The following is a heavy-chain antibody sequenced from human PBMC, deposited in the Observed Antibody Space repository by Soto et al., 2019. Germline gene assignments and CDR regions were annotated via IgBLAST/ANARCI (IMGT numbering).Heavy chain of an antibody. J-gene: IGHJ5*02. D-gene: IGHD2-15*01. CDR2: IYHSGSS. CDR1: GGSISSDY. V-gene: IGHV4-59*08. CDR3: ARQRSVVVTPWLFDP. Sequence: SETLSLTCTVSGGSISSDYWSWIRQPPGKGLEWIGYIYHSGSSNYNPSLKSRVTILLDTSKNQLSLKLSSVTAADTAVYYCARQRSVVVTPWLFDPWGQGTLVTVS.